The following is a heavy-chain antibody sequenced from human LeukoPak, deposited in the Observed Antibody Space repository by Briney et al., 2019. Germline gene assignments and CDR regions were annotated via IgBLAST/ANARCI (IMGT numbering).Heavy chain of an antibody. J-gene: IGHJ6*02. D-gene: IGHD3-22*01. CDR1: GYTLTELS. Sequence: GASVKVSCKVSGYTLTELSMHWVRQAPGKRLEWMGGFDPEDGETIYAQRFQGRVTMTEDTSTDTAYMELSSLRSEDTAVYYCATVRWDSSGYYGMDVWGQGTTVTVSS. CDR2: FDPEDGET. V-gene: IGHV1-24*01. CDR3: ATVRWDSSGYYGMDV.